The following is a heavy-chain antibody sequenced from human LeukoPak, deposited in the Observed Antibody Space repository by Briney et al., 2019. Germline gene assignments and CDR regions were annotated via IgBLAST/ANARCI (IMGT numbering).Heavy chain of an antibody. D-gene: IGHD2-21*02. CDR2: LTFSGGST. CDR1: GFTFSIYA. CDR3: TSWGDTTAEYFQR. V-gene: IGHV3-23*01. Sequence: GGSLRLSCAASGFTFSIYAMSWVRQAPGKGLEWVSTLTFSGGSTYYADSVKGRFTISRDNSKSTLYLQMNSLRVEDTAVYYCTSWGDTTAEYFQRWGQGTLVTVSS. J-gene: IGHJ1*01.